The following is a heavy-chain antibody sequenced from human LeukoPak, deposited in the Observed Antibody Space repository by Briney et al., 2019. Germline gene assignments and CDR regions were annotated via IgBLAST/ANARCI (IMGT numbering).Heavy chain of an antibody. CDR3: ARSKPDIVAREENFDY. D-gene: IGHD2-15*01. V-gene: IGHV1-69*04. J-gene: IGHJ4*02. Sequence: GASVKVSCKASGYTFTSYGISWVRQAPGQGLEWMGRIIPILGIANYAQKFQGRVTITADKSTSTAYMELSSLRSEDTAVYYCARSKPDIVAREENFDYWGQGTLVTVSS. CDR1: GYTFTSYG. CDR2: IIPILGIA.